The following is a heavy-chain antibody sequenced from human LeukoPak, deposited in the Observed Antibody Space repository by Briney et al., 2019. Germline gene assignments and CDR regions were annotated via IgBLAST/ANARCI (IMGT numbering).Heavy chain of an antibody. CDR2: IYHSGST. J-gene: IGHJ4*02. V-gene: IGHV4-38-2*02. CDR1: GYSISSGYY. Sequence: SETLSLTCTVSGYSISSGYYWGWIRQPPGKGLEWIGSIYHSGSTYYNPSLKSRVTISVDTSKNQFSLKLSSVTAADTAVYYCATRGGDGYNDWGQGTLVTVSS. CDR3: ATRGGDGYND. D-gene: IGHD5-24*01.